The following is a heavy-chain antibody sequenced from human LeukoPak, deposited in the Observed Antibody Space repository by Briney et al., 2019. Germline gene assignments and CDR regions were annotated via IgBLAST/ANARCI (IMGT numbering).Heavy chain of an antibody. V-gene: IGHV4-39*01. Sequence: SETLSLTCAVSGGSISSSNWWSWVRQPPGKGLEWIGSIYYSGSTYYNPSLKSRVSISVDTSKNQFSLKLSSVTAADTAVYYCARHPSDYGDSNFDYWGQGTLVTVSS. CDR3: ARHPSDYGDSNFDY. J-gene: IGHJ4*02. D-gene: IGHD4-17*01. CDR2: IYYSGST. CDR1: GGSISSSNW.